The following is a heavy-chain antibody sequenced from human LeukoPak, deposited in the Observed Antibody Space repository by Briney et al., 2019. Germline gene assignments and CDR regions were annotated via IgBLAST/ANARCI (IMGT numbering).Heavy chain of an antibody. CDR2: IIPILGIA. J-gene: IGHJ4*02. Sequence: SVKVSCKASGGTFSSYAISWVRQAPGQGLEWMGRIIPILGIANYAQKFQGRVTVTADKSTSTAYMELSSLRSEDTAVYYCAXXNYYDSSGYQGPFDYWGQGTLVTVSS. V-gene: IGHV1-69*04. CDR1: GGTFSSYA. D-gene: IGHD3-22*01. CDR3: AXXNYYDSSGYQGPFDY.